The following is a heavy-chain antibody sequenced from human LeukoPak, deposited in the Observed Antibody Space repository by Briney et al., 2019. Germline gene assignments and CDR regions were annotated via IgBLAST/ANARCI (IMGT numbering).Heavy chain of an antibody. Sequence: GGSLRLSCAASGFTFSSYAMHWVRQAPGKGLEWVAVISYDGSNKYYADSVKGRFTISRDNSKNTLYLQMNSLRAEDTAVYYCARDSGYYGPLDAFDIWGQGTMVTVSS. CDR2: ISYDGSNK. CDR1: GFTFSSYA. V-gene: IGHV3-30*14. D-gene: IGHD3-10*01. J-gene: IGHJ3*02. CDR3: ARDSGYYGPLDAFDI.